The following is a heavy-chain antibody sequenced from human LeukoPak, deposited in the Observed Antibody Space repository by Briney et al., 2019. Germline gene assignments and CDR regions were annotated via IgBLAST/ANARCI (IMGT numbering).Heavy chain of an antibody. V-gene: IGHV3-7*01. CDR3: AKDGGDYGDYGSTMDV. D-gene: IGHD4-17*01. J-gene: IGHJ6*03. Sequence: GSLRLSCAASGFTFSSYWMSWVRQAPGKGLEWVANIKQDGSEKYYVDSVKGRFTISRDNAKNSLYLQMNSLRAEDTAVYYCAKDGGDYGDYGSTMDVWGKGTTVTISS. CDR2: IKQDGSEK. CDR1: GFTFSSYW.